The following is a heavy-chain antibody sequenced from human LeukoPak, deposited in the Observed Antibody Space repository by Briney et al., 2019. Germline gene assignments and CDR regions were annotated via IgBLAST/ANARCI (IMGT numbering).Heavy chain of an antibody. J-gene: IGHJ5*02. Sequence: ASVKVSCKASGYTFTTYGIHWVRQAPGQKFEWMGWIIAGNGNTKYSQNFQGRLTITRDTSASTAYMGLISLKSEDTAAYYCARGRVYGDYVIDWFDPWGQGTLVTVSS. V-gene: IGHV1-3*01. CDR3: ARGRVYGDYVIDWFDP. D-gene: IGHD4-17*01. CDR1: GYTFTTYG. CDR2: IIAGNGNT.